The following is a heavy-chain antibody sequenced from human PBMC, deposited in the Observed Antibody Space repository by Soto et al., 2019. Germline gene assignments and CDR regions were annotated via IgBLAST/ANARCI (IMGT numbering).Heavy chain of an antibody. J-gene: IGHJ5*02. V-gene: IGHV3-33*03. D-gene: IGHD1-26*01. CDR1: GFTFYNYG. CDR2: IWPDGDIE. CDR3: AKVGIVATTQLGWFDP. Sequence: QVQLVESGGGVVQPGRSLRLSCVASGFTFYNYGMHWVRQAPGKGLEWVAAIWPDGDIEHYPDSVKGRFTTSRDKSRNTLYLQMNRLRAEDTAMYYCAKVGIVATTQLGWFDPWGQGTLVSVSS.